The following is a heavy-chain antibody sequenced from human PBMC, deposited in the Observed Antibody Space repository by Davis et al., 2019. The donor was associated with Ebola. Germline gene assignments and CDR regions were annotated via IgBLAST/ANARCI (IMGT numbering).Heavy chain of an antibody. D-gene: IGHD3-3*01. V-gene: IGHV3-64D*06. CDR3: ARTPRYDSNWYFDL. CDR2: ISSNGGST. J-gene: IGHJ2*01. Sequence: GESLKISCSASGFTFSSYAMHWVRQAPGKGLEYVSAISSNGGSTYYADSVKGRFTISRDNSKNTLYLQMSSLRAEDTAVYYCARTPRYDSNWYFDLWGRGTLVTVSS. CDR1: GFTFSSYA.